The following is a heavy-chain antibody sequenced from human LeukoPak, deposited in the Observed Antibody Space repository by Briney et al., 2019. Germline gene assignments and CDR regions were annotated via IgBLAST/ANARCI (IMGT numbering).Heavy chain of an antibody. Sequence: GGSLRLSCAASGFTSSSYSMYCVRQAPGKGVEWVSYISSSSSYIYYAESVKGRFTISRDTAKNSLYLQMNSLRDEDTAVYYCARGHYGGNTFDYWGQGTLVTVSS. CDR2: ISSSSSYI. CDR1: GFTSSSYS. D-gene: IGHD4-23*01. J-gene: IGHJ4*02. CDR3: ARGHYGGNTFDY. V-gene: IGHV3-21*01.